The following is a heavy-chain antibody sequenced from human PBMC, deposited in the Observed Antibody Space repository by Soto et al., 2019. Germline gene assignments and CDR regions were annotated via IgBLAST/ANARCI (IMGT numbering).Heavy chain of an antibody. CDR1: GFTFDDYA. CDR3: AKDKTSAPTGIAVAGTSTFGY. Sequence: EVQLVESGGGLVQPGRSLRLSCAASGFTFDDYAMHWVRQAPGKGLEWVSGISWNSGSIGYADSVKGRFTISRDNAKKSLYLQMNGLGAEDTALYDCAKDKTSAPTGIAVAGTSTFGYWGQGTLVTVSS. D-gene: IGHD6-19*01. J-gene: IGHJ4*02. CDR2: ISWNSGSI. V-gene: IGHV3-9*01.